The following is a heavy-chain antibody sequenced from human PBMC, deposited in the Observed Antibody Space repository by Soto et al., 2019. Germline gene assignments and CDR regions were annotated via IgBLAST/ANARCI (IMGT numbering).Heavy chain of an antibody. CDR2: VSNDGRNT. Sequence: VQLVESGGGVVQPGRSLRLSCAASGFTFSDYAMHWVRQAPGKGLEWVAVVSNDGRNTHYADSVKGRFTISRDSSKNTVSLEMTSLRADDTAVYYCAKGGRQWLVTSDFNYWGQGALVTVSS. CDR1: GFTFSDYA. J-gene: IGHJ4*02. D-gene: IGHD6-19*01. V-gene: IGHV3-30*18. CDR3: AKGGRQWLVTSDFNY.